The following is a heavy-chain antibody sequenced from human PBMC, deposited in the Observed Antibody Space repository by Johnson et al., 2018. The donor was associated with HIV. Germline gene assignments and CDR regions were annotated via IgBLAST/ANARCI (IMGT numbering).Heavy chain of an antibody. J-gene: IGHJ3*02. CDR3: AKDPVQGVGLDI. CDR2: IYSGGST. V-gene: IGHV3-66*02. CDR1: GFIFSDYY. D-gene: IGHD2-8*02. Sequence: EMHLVESGGGLVQPGGSLRLSCAASGFIFSDYYMSWVRQAPGKGLEWVSVIYSGGSTYYPGSVKGRFTISRDNSKNTLYMQMNSLRAEDTAVYYCAKDPVQGVGLDIWGQGTMVTVSS.